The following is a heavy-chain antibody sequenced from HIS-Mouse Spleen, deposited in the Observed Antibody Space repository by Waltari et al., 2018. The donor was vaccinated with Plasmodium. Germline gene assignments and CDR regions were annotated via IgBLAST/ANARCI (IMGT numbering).Heavy chain of an antibody. V-gene: IGHV4-30-4*01. CDR3: ASAIIGYSGSYWFDP. CDR1: GGSISSGDYY. CDR2: IDYSGLP. D-gene: IGHD1-26*01. Sequence: QVQLQESGPGLVKPSQTLSLTCTVSGGSISSGDYYWSWIRQPPGKGLEWIGYIDYSGLPHSNPSLKSRVTISVDTSKNQFSLKLSSVTAADTAVYYGASAIIGYSGSYWFDPWGQGTLVTVSS. J-gene: IGHJ5*02.